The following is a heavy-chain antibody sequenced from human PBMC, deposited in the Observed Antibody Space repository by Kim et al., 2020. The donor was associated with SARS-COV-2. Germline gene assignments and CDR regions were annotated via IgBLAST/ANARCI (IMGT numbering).Heavy chain of an antibody. CDR1: GFTFSSYS. J-gene: IGHJ6*02. V-gene: IGHV3-21*01. Sequence: GGSLRLSCAASGFTFSSYSMNWVRQAPGKGLEWVSSISSSSSYIYYADSVKGRFTISRDNAKNSLYLQMNSLRAEDTAVYYCAGLYGSGSYYTLWYYYGMDVWGQGTTVTVSS. D-gene: IGHD3-10*01. CDR2: ISSSSSYI. CDR3: AGLYGSGSYYTLWYYYGMDV.